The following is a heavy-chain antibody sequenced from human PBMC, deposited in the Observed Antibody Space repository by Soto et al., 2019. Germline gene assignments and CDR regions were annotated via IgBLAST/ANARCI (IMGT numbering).Heavy chain of an antibody. Sequence: PGESLKISCKGSGYSFTSYWIGWVRQMPGKGLEWMGIIYPGDSDTRYSPSFQGQVTISADKSISTAYLQWSSLKASDTATYYCARLFVEYSSSSGYYGMDVWGQGTTVTVSS. CDR3: ARLFVEYSSSSGYYGMDV. J-gene: IGHJ6*02. D-gene: IGHD6-6*01. CDR1: GYSFTSYW. V-gene: IGHV5-51*01. CDR2: IYPGDSDT.